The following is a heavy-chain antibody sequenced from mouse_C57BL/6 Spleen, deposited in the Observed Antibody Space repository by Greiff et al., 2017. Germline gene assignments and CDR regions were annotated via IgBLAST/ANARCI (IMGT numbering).Heavy chain of an antibody. CDR1: GYTFTSYW. Sequence: QVQLQQPGAELVKPGASVKLSCKASGYTFTSYWMHWVKQRPGQGLEWIGMIHPNSGSSNYNEKFKSKATLTVDKSSSTAYMQLSSRTSEDSAVYYCAIYGSSSWFAYWGQGTLVTVSA. D-gene: IGHD1-1*01. CDR3: AIYGSSSWFAY. J-gene: IGHJ3*01. V-gene: IGHV1-64*01. CDR2: IHPNSGSS.